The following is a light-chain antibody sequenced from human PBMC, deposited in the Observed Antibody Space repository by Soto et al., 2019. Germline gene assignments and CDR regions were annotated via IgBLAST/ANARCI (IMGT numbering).Light chain of an antibody. V-gene: IGLV1-44*01. J-gene: IGLJ2*01. CDR1: SSNIGSNT. Sequence: QSVLTQPPSASGTPGQRVTISCSGSSSNIGSNTVNWYQQLPRTAPKLLLYSNHQRHSGVPDRFAGSKSGTSASLAISGLQSEDEADYYCAAWEDSLNGVVFGGGTQLTVL. CDR2: SNH. CDR3: AAWEDSLNGVV.